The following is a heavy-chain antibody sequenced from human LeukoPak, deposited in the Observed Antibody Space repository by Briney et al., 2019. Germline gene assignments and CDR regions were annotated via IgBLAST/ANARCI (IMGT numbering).Heavy chain of an antibody. CDR3: AKGSKAVLFTRDHYMDV. Sequence: GGSLRLSCAASGFTFSSYDIHWVRQAPGKGLEWVAFIRYDGSNKYYADSVRGRFTICRDNSKNTLYLQMNSLRAEDTAVYFCAKGSKAVLFTRDHYMDVWGKGTTVTISS. V-gene: IGHV3-30*02. CDR1: GFTFSSYD. CDR2: IRYDGSNK. J-gene: IGHJ6*03. D-gene: IGHD6-19*01.